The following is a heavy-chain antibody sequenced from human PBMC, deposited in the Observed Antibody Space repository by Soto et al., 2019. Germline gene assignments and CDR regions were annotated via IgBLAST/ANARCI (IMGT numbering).Heavy chain of an antibody. J-gene: IGHJ4*02. Sequence: QVQLVQSGAEVRKTGSSVKVSCKASGGTFTTYDISWVRQAPGQGLEWMGGIFPLFDATMYEQKFQGRVTITADKYTGTAYMELSSLRSEDTAMYYCTRDRGSSWYNGTFYVDNWGQGTLVTVSS. D-gene: IGHD6-19*01. CDR1: GGTFTTYD. CDR3: TRDRGSSWYNGTFYVDN. V-gene: IGHV1-69*06. CDR2: IFPLFDAT.